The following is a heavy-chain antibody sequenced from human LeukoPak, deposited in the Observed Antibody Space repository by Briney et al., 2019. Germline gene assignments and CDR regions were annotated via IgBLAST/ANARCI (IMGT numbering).Heavy chain of an antibody. J-gene: IGHJ5*02. CDR3: ARAIRGAIRGYSYGYGGGWFDP. Sequence: SETLALTCTVSGGSISSSSYYWGWIRQPPGKGLEWIGRIYYSGSTYYNPSLKSRVTISVDTSKNQFSLKLSSVTAADTAVYYCARAIRGAIRGYSYGYGGGWFDPWGQGTLVAVSS. CDR2: IYYSGST. V-gene: IGHV4-39*01. CDR1: GGSISSSSYY. D-gene: IGHD5-18*01.